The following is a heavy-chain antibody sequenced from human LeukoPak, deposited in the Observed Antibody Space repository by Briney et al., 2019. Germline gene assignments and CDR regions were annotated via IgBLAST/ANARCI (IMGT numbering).Heavy chain of an antibody. Sequence: ASVTVSFKASGYTFTDYYMHWVRQAPGQGLEWMGWINPNSGGTNYAQKFQGRVTITRDTSISTVYMELSRLRSDDTAVYYCASLATGTTRDDDAFDIWGQGTMVTVSS. D-gene: IGHD1-1*01. V-gene: IGHV1-2*02. CDR3: ASLATGTTRDDDAFDI. J-gene: IGHJ3*02. CDR1: GYTFTDYY. CDR2: INPNSGGT.